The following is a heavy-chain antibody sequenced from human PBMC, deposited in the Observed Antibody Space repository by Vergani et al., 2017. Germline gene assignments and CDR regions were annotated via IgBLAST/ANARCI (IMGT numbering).Heavy chain of an antibody. CDR2: ISGSGVSA. CDR1: GFTFSSYS. V-gene: IGHV3-23*04. D-gene: IGHD3-10*01. Sequence: EVQLVESGGGLVKRGGSLRLSCAASGFTFSSYSMNWVRQAPGKGLEWGSGISGSGVSAYYTDSVKGRFTISRDNSKNMLFLQMNNLRTEDTAIYYCAKQYFVSGNYLFDYWGQGTLVTVSS. J-gene: IGHJ4*02. CDR3: AKQYFVSGNYLFDY.